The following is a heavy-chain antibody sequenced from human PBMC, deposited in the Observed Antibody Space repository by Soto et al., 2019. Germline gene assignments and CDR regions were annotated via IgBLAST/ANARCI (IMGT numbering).Heavy chain of an antibody. CDR2: ISYDGSNK. CDR1: GFTFSSYG. Sequence: GGSLRLSCAASGFTFSSYGMHWVRQAPGKGLEWVAVISYDGSNKYYAGSVKGRFTISRDNSKNTLYLQMNSLRAEDTAVYYCAKDIRDGYSHGAFDIWGQGTMVTVSS. D-gene: IGHD4-4*01. J-gene: IGHJ3*02. V-gene: IGHV3-30*18. CDR3: AKDIRDGYSHGAFDI.